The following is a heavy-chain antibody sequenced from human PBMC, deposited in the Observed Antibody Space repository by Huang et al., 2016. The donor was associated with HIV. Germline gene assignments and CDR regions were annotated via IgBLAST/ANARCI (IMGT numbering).Heavy chain of an antibody. CDR1: GDFISSTNYY. CDR2: EYQSGRT. CDR3: ASQHIGAAATWF. V-gene: IGHV4-39*01. Sequence: QLQLQESGPGQVKPSATLSLTCPVSGDFISSTNYYWGWIRQSPGKGLEWVGSEYQSGRTNYNPSLKSRVTLAVDTARNQFSLRLNSVTAADTAVYYCASQHIGAAATWFWGRGTQVAVSS. J-gene: IGHJ4*02. D-gene: IGHD6-13*01.